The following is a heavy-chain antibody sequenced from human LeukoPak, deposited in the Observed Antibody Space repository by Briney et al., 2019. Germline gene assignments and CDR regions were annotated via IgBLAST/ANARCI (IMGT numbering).Heavy chain of an antibody. V-gene: IGHV1-18*01. CDR3: AKDDIVVAPHDY. D-gene: IGHD2-15*01. CDR1: GYTFSRYG. J-gene: IGHJ4*02. Sequence: GASVKVSCKASGYTFSRYGISWVRQAPGQGLEWMGWVSTYNGNTNYAQKLKGRVTMTSDTSTSTAYMEMRSLRADDTAVYYCAKDDIVVAPHDYWGQGTLVTVSS. CDR2: VSTYNGNT.